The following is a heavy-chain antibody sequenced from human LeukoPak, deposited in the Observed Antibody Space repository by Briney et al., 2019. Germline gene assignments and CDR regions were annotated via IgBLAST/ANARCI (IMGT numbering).Heavy chain of an antibody. D-gene: IGHD3-22*01. CDR3: AREGFYYDSSGYYTYYFDY. CDR2: INHSGST. J-gene: IGHJ4*02. Sequence: SETLSLTCAVYGGSFSGYYWSWIRQPPGKGLEWIGEINHSGSTNYNPSLKSRVTISVDTSKNQFSLKLSSVTAADTAVYYCAREGFYYDSSGYYTYYFDYWGQGTLVTVSS. V-gene: IGHV4-34*01. CDR1: GGSFSGYY.